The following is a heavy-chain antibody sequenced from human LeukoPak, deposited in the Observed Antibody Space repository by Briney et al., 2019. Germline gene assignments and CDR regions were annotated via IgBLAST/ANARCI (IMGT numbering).Heavy chain of an antibody. V-gene: IGHV1-2*02. Sequence: ASVKVSCKASGYTFTGAYIHWVRQAPGQGPEWMGWINSYSGGTNYAQKFQGRVTLTRDTSLGTAYMELRRLRSDDTAVYYCARQGEAASFDYWGQGTLVTVSS. CDR2: INSYSGGT. D-gene: IGHD6-25*01. CDR1: GYTFTGAY. CDR3: ARQGEAASFDY. J-gene: IGHJ4*02.